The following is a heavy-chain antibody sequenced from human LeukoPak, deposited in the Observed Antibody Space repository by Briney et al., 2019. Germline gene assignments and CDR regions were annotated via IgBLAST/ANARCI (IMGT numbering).Heavy chain of an antibody. Sequence: PGGSLRLSCAASGFIFSDYWMSWVRQAPGKGLEWVANINQDGSEKYYVASVTGRLTISRDNAKNLLYLQMNSLRVEDTAVYYCARRLYYYYGMDVWGQGTTVTVSS. D-gene: IGHD3-16*01. J-gene: IGHJ6*02. CDR1: GFIFSDYW. CDR2: INQDGSEK. V-gene: IGHV3-7*01. CDR3: ARRLYYYYGMDV.